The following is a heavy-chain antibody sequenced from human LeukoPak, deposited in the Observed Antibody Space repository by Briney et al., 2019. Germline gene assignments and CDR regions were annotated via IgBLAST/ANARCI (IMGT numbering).Heavy chain of an antibody. D-gene: IGHD4-23*01. J-gene: IGHJ1*01. Sequence: GGSLRLSCTASGFTFSSYWMSWVRQAAGKGLEWVANVNQDGSKQYYADSVKGRFTTSRDNAKNSLYLQLNSLRVEDTAVYSCARDPDHGGKSTFQDWGQGTLVTVSS. CDR1: GFTFSSYW. V-gene: IGHV3-7*01. CDR2: VNQDGSKQ. CDR3: ARDPDHGGKSTFQD.